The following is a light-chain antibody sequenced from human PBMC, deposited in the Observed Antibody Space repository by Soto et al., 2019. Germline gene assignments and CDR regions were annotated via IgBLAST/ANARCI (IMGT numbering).Light chain of an antibody. CDR3: CSYVGSSTVV. CDR1: RSDVGSYNL. CDR2: EVS. Sequence: QSALTQPASVSGSPGQSITISCTGTRSDVGSYNLVSWYQQHPGKAPKLLIYEVSKRPSGVSTRFSGSKSANTASLTISGLQAEDEADYYCCSYVGSSTVVFGGGTKVTVL. J-gene: IGLJ2*01. V-gene: IGLV2-23*02.